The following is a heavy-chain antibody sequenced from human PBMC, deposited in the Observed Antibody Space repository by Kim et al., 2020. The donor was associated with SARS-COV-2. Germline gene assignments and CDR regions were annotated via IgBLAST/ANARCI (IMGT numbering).Heavy chain of an antibody. D-gene: IGHD3-22*01. CDR2: IYTSGST. J-gene: IGHJ3*02. CDR3: ARNRGGVVVDAFDI. V-gene: IGHV4-61*02. CDR1: GGSISSGSYY. Sequence: SETLSLTCTVSGGSISSGSYYWSWIRQPAGKGLEWIGRIYTSGSTNYNPSLKSRVTISVDTSKNQFSLKLSSVTAADTAVYYCARNRGGVVVDAFDIWGQGTMVTVSS.